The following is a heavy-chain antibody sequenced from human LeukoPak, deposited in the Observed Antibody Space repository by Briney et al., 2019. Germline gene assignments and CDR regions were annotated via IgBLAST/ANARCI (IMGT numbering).Heavy chain of an antibody. D-gene: IGHD2-15*01. Sequence: GGSLRLSCAASGFTFSSYGMHWVRQAPGKGLEWVAFIRYDGSNKYYADSVKGRFTISRDNSKNTLYLQMNSLRAEDTAVYYCAKADSHYFDYWAREPWSPSPQ. CDR1: GFTFSSYG. CDR2: IRYDGSNK. V-gene: IGHV3-30*02. CDR3: AKADSHYFDY. J-gene: IGHJ4*02.